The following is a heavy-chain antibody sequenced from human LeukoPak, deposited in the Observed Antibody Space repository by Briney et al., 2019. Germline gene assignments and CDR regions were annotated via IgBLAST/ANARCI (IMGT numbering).Heavy chain of an antibody. CDR2: IKQDGSEK. CDR3: ARVSRVAVAGFDNWFDP. Sequence: GGSLRLSCAASGFIFSNSAMSWVRQAPGKGLEWVANIKQDGSEKYYVDSVKGRFTISRDNAKNSLYLQMNSLRAEDTAVYYCARVSRVAVAGFDNWFDPWGQGTLVTVSS. CDR1: GFIFSNSA. V-gene: IGHV3-7*01. J-gene: IGHJ5*02. D-gene: IGHD6-19*01.